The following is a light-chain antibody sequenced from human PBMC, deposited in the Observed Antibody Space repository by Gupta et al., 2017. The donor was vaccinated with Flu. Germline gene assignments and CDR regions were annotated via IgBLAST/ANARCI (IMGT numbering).Light chain of an antibody. CDR2: GAS. CDR3: QQYNDWHS. Sequence: EIVMTQSPATLSVFPGERATLSCRASQSVSSNLAWYQQKPGQAPRPLIYGASTRATGIPARVSGSGSGTEFTLTISSLQSEDFAVYYWQQYNDWHSFGQGTKLEIK. J-gene: IGKJ2*03. CDR1: QSVSSN. V-gene: IGKV3-15*01.